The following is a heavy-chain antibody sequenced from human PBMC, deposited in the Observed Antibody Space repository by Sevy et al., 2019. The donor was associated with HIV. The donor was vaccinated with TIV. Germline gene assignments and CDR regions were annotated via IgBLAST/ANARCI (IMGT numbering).Heavy chain of an antibody. V-gene: IGHV3-15*01. J-gene: IGHJ4*02. CDR1: GFTFSNAW. CDR3: TTDRYYYDSSGYPRFDY. D-gene: IGHD3-22*01. Sequence: GGSLRLSCAASGFTFSNAWMSWVRQAPGKGLEWVGRIKSKTDGGTTDYAAPVKGRFTISRDDSKNTLYLQMNSLKTEDTAVYYCTTDRYYYDSSGYPRFDYWGQGTLVTVSS. CDR2: IKSKTDGGTT.